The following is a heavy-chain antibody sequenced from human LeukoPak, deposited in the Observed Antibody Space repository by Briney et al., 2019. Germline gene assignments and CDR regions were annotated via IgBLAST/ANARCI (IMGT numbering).Heavy chain of an antibody. Sequence: EPGGSLRLSCAASGFTFSTYTMNWVRQAPGKGLEWVSSISSSSSYIYYADSVKGRFTISRDDAKNPLSLQMNSLRAEDTAVYYCARSGIKMVRGVIIKSPYHMDVWGKGTTVTVSS. CDR1: GFTFSTYT. V-gene: IGHV3-21*01. CDR3: ARSGIKMVRGVIIKSPYHMDV. J-gene: IGHJ6*03. CDR2: ISSSSSYI. D-gene: IGHD3-10*01.